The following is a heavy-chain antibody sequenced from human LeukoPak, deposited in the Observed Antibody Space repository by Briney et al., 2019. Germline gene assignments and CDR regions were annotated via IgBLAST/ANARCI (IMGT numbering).Heavy chain of an antibody. V-gene: IGHV1-2*02. J-gene: IGHJ5*02. CDR2: INPSSGAT. CDR3: ARGWQINSSGGFVDP. CDR1: GYGFTDYY. D-gene: IGHD6-6*01. Sequence: ASLKVSCQASGYGFTDYYIHWIRQAPGQGLDWMGWINPSSGATIYAQKFQGRVTMTRDIFSTTAYMEINSLVSDDTAVYYCARGWQINSSGGFVDPWGQGTLVTVSS.